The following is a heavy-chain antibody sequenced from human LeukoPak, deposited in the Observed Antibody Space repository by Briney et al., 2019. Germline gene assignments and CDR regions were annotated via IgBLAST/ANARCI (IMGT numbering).Heavy chain of an antibody. J-gene: IGHJ4*02. CDR2: ICYRGHNT. CDR1: GFTFSSYA. Sequence: GGSLRLSCAASGFTFSSYAMTWVRQAPGKGLEWVSSICYRGHNTYYADSVKGRFTISGDNSKNTLYLQMNSLRAEDTAVYYCAKGGLSQAGLDFWGQGTLVTVPS. D-gene: IGHD5/OR15-5a*01. V-gene: IGHV3-23*01. CDR3: AKGGLSQAGLDF.